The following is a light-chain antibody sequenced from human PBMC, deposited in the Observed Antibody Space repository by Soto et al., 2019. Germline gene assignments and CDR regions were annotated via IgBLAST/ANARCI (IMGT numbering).Light chain of an antibody. CDR3: QQYNKWPYT. CDR2: GTS. J-gene: IGKJ2*01. Sequence: EIVMTQSPVALSVSPGESAALSCRASQSVGRNFAWYQQRPGQAPRVLIYGTSTRATGVPARFSGSGSGTDSTLTISSLQSEDFAGYYCQQYNKWPYTFGQGTRLEIK. V-gene: IGKV3-15*01. CDR1: QSVGRN.